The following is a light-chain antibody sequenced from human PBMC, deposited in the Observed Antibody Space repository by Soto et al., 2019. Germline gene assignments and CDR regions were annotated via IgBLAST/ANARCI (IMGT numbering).Light chain of an antibody. Sequence: QSALTQPASVSGSPGQSITISCIGTSRDVGGYNYVSWYQQHPGKAPKLMIYEVSNRPSGVSDRFSGSRSGNTASLTISGLQAEDESDYYCISYTSSSTWVFGGGTKLTVL. J-gene: IGLJ3*02. V-gene: IGLV2-14*01. CDR2: EVS. CDR3: ISYTSSSTWV. CDR1: SRDVGGYNY.